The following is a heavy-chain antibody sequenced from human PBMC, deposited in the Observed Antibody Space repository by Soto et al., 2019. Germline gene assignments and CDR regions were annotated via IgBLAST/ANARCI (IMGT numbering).Heavy chain of an antibody. D-gene: IGHD4-17*01. CDR1: GFTFSSYA. CDR2: ISYDGSNK. J-gene: IGHJ3*02. CDR3: ARVRDDYGDTYAFDI. Sequence: GGSLRLSCAASGFTFSSYAMHWVRQAPGKGLEWVAVISYDGSNKYYADSVKGRFTISRDNSKNTLYLQMNSLRAEDTAVYYCARVRDDYGDTYAFDIWGQGTMVTVSS. V-gene: IGHV3-30-3*01.